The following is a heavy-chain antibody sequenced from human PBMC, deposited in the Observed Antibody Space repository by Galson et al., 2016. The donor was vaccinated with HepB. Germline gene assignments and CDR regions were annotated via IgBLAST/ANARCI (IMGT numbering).Heavy chain of an antibody. CDR3: ARRPRGQTYGEDVYYFDY. Sequence: QSGAEVKKPGESLKISCKGSRYRFSSYWIGWVRQMPGKGLAWMGIIYPGDSDTRYSPSFQGQVTFSADQSINTAYLQWSSLKASDTAMYYCARRPRGQTYGEDVYYFDYWGQGTQVTVSS. J-gene: IGHJ4*02. V-gene: IGHV5-51*01. CDR2: IYPGDSDT. D-gene: IGHD5-18*01. CDR1: RYRFSSYW.